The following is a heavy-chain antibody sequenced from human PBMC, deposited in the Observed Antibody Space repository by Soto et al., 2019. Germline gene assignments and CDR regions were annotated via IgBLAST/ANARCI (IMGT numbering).Heavy chain of an antibody. CDR1: VFTFTIYG. CDR3: AREQQGIFPMRDYYYGMDV. J-gene: IGHJ6*02. Sequence: ASVKVSFIASVFTFTIYGLGCLRQTPGQGLEWMGWISAYNGNTNYAQKLQGRVTMTTDTSTSTANMELRSLRSDEPAVYYCAREQQGIFPMRDYYYGMDVWGQGTTVTVS. D-gene: IGHD6-13*01. CDR2: ISAYNGNT. V-gene: IGHV1-18*01.